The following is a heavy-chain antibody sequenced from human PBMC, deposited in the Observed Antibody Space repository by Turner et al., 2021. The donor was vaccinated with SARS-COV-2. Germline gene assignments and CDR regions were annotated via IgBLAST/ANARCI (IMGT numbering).Heavy chain of an antibody. D-gene: IGHD3-22*01. J-gene: IGHJ4*02. CDR2: IIPILGIA. Sequence: QVQLVESGAEAMKPGSSVKVTCMASGGTFSSCAISWVRQAPGQGLEWRGRIIPILGIANNAQKFQGRVTITADNSTGTAYMELSSLRSEDTAVYYCARVAFYYDSSGYYLDYWGQGTLVTVSS. CDR3: ARVAFYYDSSGYYLDY. CDR1: GGTFSSCA. V-gene: IGHV1-69*04.